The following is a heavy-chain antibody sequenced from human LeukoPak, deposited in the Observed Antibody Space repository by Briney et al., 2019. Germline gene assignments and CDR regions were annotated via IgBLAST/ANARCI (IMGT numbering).Heavy chain of an antibody. Sequence: GGSLRLSCAASGFTVSSNYMSWVRQASGKGLEWVGRIRSKANSYATAYAASVKGRFTISRDDSKNTAYLQMNSPKTEDTAVYYCTRYSSSWYGIDNWFDPWGQGTLVTVSS. D-gene: IGHD6-13*01. CDR3: TRYSSSWYGIDNWFDP. CDR1: GFTVSSNY. CDR2: IRSKANSYAT. J-gene: IGHJ5*02. V-gene: IGHV3-73*01.